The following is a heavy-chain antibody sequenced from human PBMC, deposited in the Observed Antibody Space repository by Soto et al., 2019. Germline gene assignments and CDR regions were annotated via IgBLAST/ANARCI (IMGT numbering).Heavy chain of an antibody. V-gene: IGHV4-39*01. CDR2: IYYSGST. CDR1: GGSISSSSYY. CDR3: ARQLWFGELLGDYFDY. D-gene: IGHD3-10*01. Sequence: SETLSLTCTVSGGSISSSSYYWGWIRQPPGKGLEWIGSIYYSGSTYYNPSLKSRVTISVDTSKNQFSLKLSSVTAADTAVYYCARQLWFGELLGDYFDYWGQGTLVTVSS. J-gene: IGHJ4*02.